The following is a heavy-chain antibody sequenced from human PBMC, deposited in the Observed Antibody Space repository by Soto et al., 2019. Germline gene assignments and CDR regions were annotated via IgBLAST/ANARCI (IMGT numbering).Heavy chain of an antibody. D-gene: IGHD6-13*01. CDR2: MSATGVNT. Sequence: EVQVLESGGGLVQPGGSLRLSCAASGFTFRTYAMSWVRQAPGKGLEWVSAMSATGVNTYFADSVKGRFTISGDHSKNTLYIQMTSLRVEDPAVYYSAKQLVAAAPRRGLDSWGQRNLVALSS. CDR1: GFTFRTYA. J-gene: IGHJ4*02. CDR3: AKQLVAAAPRRGLDS. V-gene: IGHV3-23*01.